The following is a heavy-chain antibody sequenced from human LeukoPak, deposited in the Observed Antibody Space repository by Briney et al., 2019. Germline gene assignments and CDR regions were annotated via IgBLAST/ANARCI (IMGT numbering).Heavy chain of an antibody. CDR2: IFYSGST. D-gene: IGHD6-13*01. Sequence: PSETLSLTCTVSGGSISSSNYYWGWIRQPPGKGLEWIGSIFYSGSTYYNPSLESRVTISVDTSKNQFSLKLNSVTAADTAVYYCAKDRLDNSTWYAGSHWGQGTLVTVSS. CDR3: AKDRLDNSTWYAGSH. V-gene: IGHV4-39*07. CDR1: GGSISSSNYY. J-gene: IGHJ4*02.